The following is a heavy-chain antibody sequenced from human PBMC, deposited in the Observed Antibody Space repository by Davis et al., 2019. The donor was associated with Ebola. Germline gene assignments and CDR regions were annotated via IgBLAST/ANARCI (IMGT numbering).Heavy chain of an antibody. CDR2: INWNSGTI. CDR1: GFIFDDYA. Sequence: SLKISCAASGFIFDDYAMHWVRQAPGKGLEWVSGINWNSGTIGYADSVKGRFTISRDNAKNSVYLQMNSLRVEDTALYYCAKALPILRNLEGMDVWGQGTTVTVSS. CDR3: AKALPILRNLEGMDV. V-gene: IGHV3-9*01. D-gene: IGHD3-3*01. J-gene: IGHJ6*02.